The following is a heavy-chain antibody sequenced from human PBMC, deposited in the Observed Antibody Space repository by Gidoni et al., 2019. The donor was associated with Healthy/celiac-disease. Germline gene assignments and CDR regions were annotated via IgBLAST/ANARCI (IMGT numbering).Heavy chain of an antibody. CDR1: VFTVSSNY. Sequence: EVQLLESGGGLVQPVGSLRLSCAASVFTVSSNYMSWVRQAPGKGLEWGSVIYSGGSTYYADSVKGRFTISRDNSKNTLYLKMNSLRAEDTAVYYCARESGYSYGYVHWGQGTLVTVSS. CDR3: ARESGYSYGYVH. V-gene: IGHV3-66*01. J-gene: IGHJ4*02. CDR2: IYSGGST. D-gene: IGHD5-18*01.